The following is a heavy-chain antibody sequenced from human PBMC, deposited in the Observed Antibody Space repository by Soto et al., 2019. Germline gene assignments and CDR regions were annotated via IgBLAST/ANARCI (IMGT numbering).Heavy chain of an antibody. CDR2: IYLDDDK. J-gene: IGHJ1*01. CDR1: GFSLRTSGVG. CDR3: IYRKGAHEYFQH. V-gene: IGHV2-5*02. Sequence: QITLKESGPTLVKPTQTLTLTCTFSGFSLRTSGVGVGWIRQPPGKALEWLALIYLDDDKRYSPSLKSRLTITKDTSRNQVVLTMTNMDPVDTATYYCIYRKGAHEYFQHWGQGTLVTVSS.